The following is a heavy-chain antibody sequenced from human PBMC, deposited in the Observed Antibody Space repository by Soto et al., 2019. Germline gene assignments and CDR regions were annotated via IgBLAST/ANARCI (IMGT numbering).Heavy chain of an antibody. Sequence: GASVKVSCKASGYTFTSYGINWVRQAPGQGLEWMGWISGYNGNTNYAQKLQGRVTMTTDTSTSTAYMELRSLRSDDTAVYYCAMSPGIAVAYGYWGQGNLVTVSS. V-gene: IGHV1-18*04. CDR3: AMSPGIAVAYGY. J-gene: IGHJ4*02. CDR1: GYTFTSYG. D-gene: IGHD6-19*01. CDR2: ISGYNGNT.